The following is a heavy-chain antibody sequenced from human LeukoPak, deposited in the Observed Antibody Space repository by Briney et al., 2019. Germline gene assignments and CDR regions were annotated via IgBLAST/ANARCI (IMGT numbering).Heavy chain of an antibody. CDR2: ISAYNGHT. CDR3: ARDQGFGIAALDSWFDP. Sequence: ASVKVSCKASGYNXLTYGINWARQAPGQGLEWMGWISAYNGHTIYAQQFQGRVTMTTDTYTNTAYMDLRSLTSDDTAVYYCARDQGFGIAALDSWFDPWGQGTLVTVSS. CDR1: GYNXLTYG. J-gene: IGHJ5*02. D-gene: IGHD6-25*01. V-gene: IGHV1-18*01.